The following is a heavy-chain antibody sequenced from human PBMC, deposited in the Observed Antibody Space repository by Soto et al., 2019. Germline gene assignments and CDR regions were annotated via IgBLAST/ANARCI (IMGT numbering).Heavy chain of an antibody. CDR2: ISAYNGNT. CDR1: GYTFSSYH. V-gene: IGHV1-18*01. CDR3: ACDLPPVDY. Sequence: QIQLVQSGAEVKKPGASVKVSCKASGYTFSSYHITWVRQAPGQGLEWMGWISAYNGNTNYAQNLQGRVTMTTDPSTSTAYMELRSLRSDDTAGYYCACDLPPVDYWGQGNLVTVSS. J-gene: IGHJ4*02.